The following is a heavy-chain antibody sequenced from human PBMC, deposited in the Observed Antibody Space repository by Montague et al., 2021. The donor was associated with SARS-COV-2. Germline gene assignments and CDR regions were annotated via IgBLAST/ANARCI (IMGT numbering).Heavy chain of an antibody. Sequence: SGKVSCKVSGYPLTELSMHWVRQAPGKGLEWMGGFDPEDGETIYAQKFQGRVTMTENTSTDTAYMELSSLRSEDTAVYYCATDGGTMVRGPYGMDVWGQGTTVTVSS. J-gene: IGHJ6*02. CDR1: GYPLTELS. V-gene: IGHV1-24*01. D-gene: IGHD3-10*01. CDR3: ATDGGTMVRGPYGMDV. CDR2: FDPEDGET.